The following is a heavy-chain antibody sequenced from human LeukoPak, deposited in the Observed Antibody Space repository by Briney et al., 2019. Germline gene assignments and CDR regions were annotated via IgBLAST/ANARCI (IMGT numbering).Heavy chain of an antibody. Sequence: GRSLRLSCAASGFTFSSYAMHWVRQAPGKGLEWVAVISYDGSNKYYADSVKGRFTISRDNSKNTLYLQMNSLRAEDTAVYYCAKEETLRDAFDIWGQGTMVTVSS. V-gene: IGHV3-30-3*01. J-gene: IGHJ3*02. CDR2: ISYDGSNK. CDR3: AKEETLRDAFDI. CDR1: GFTFSSYA.